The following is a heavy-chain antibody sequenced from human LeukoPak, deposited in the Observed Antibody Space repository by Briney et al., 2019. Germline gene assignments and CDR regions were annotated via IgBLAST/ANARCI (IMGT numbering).Heavy chain of an antibody. J-gene: IGHJ4*02. CDR2: IFYAGST. CDR1: GYSISSNHW. Sequence: SDTLSFTCAVSGYSISSNHWWGWIRQPPGRGLEWIGYIFYAGSTYYNPSLKSRVTMSVDTSKNQFSLRLSSVTAVDTAVYYCARIGPILGAAWVDYWGQGTLVSVSS. V-gene: IGHV4-28*01. CDR3: ARIGPILGAAWVDY. D-gene: IGHD3-3*02.